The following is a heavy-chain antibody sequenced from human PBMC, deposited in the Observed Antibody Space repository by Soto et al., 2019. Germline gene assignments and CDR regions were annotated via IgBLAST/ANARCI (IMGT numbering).Heavy chain of an antibody. D-gene: IGHD3-3*01. Sequence: PSETLSLTCSISGGAIGSHYWTWIRQPAGKGLEWIGRIYGSGSTKYNPSLQSRVTMSLDTSKNQFSLWLESVTAADTAVYYCARGQRFSDWFDPWGQGTSVTVSS. CDR1: GGAIGSHY. V-gene: IGHV4-4*07. J-gene: IGHJ5*02. CDR3: ARGQRFSDWFDP. CDR2: IYGSGST.